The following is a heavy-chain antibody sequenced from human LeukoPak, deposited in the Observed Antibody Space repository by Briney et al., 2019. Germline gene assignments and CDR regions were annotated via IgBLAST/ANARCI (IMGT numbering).Heavy chain of an antibody. CDR3: ARAGYSGYDTPLEYDY. Sequence: SETLSLTCAVSGYSISSGYYWGWIRQPPGKGLEWIGSIYHSGSTYYNPSLKSRVTISVDTSKNQFSLKLSSVTAADTVVYYCARAGYSGYDTPLEYDYWGQGTLVTVSS. CDR2: IYHSGST. J-gene: IGHJ4*02. CDR1: GYSISSGYY. D-gene: IGHD5-12*01. V-gene: IGHV4-38-2*01.